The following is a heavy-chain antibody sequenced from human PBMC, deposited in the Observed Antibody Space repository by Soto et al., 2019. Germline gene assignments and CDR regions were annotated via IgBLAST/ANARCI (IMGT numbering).Heavy chain of an antibody. Sequence: GESLKISCQGSGYTFPDYWIAWVRQMPWKGLEEMGCIFPSDSGTRYSPSFQGQVIISVDTSINTAYLQFTSLKASDSAIYYCARREGDYSKLDHWGHGTLVTVSS. V-gene: IGHV5-51*01. J-gene: IGHJ4*01. D-gene: IGHD4-4*01. CDR3: ARREGDYSKLDH. CDR1: GYTFPDYW. CDR2: IFPSDSGT.